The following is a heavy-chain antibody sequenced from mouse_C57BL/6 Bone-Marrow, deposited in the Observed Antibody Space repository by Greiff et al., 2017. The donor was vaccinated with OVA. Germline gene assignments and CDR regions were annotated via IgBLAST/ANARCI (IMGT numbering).Heavy chain of an antibody. CDR2: ISDGGSYT. Sequence: EVQGVESGGGLVKPGGSLKLSCAASGFTFSSYAMSWVRQTPEKRLEWVATISDGGSYTYYPDNVKGRFTISRDNAKNNLYLQMSHLKSEDTAMYYCARSPYYYGSSCDYWGQGTTLTVSS. D-gene: IGHD1-1*01. CDR3: ARSPYYYGSSCDY. CDR1: GFTFSSYA. V-gene: IGHV5-4*01. J-gene: IGHJ2*01.